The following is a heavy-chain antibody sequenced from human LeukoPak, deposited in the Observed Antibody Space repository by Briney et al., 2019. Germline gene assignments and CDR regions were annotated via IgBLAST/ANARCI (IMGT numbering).Heavy chain of an antibody. Sequence: GGSLRLSCAASGFTFSSYGMHWVRQAPGKGLEWVAVISYDGSNKYYADSVKGRFTISRDNSKNTLYLQMNSLRAEDTAVYYCAKSPTGLEYCSRTSCMGSWFDPWGQGTLVTVSS. CDR3: AKSPTGLEYCSRTSCMGSWFDP. J-gene: IGHJ5*02. D-gene: IGHD2-2*01. CDR1: GFTFSSYG. CDR2: ISYDGSNK. V-gene: IGHV3-30*18.